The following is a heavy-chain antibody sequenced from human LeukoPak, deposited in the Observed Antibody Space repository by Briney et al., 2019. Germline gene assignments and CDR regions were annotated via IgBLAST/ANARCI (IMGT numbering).Heavy chain of an antibody. CDR2: IYYSGST. J-gene: IGHJ4*02. CDR1: GYSISTSSYY. V-gene: IGHV4-39*06. D-gene: IGHD3-10*01. CDR3: AREDGSGTYYRDY. Sequence: SETLSLTCTVSGYSISTSSYYWGWIRQPPGKGLEWIGTIYYSGSTYYNPTLKSRVTISADTSKNQFPLRLNSVTAADTAVYYCAREDGSGTYYRDYWGQGTLVTVSS.